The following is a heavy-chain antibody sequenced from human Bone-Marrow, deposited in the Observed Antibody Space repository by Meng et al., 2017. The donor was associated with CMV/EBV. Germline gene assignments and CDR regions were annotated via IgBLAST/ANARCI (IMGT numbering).Heavy chain of an antibody. J-gene: IGHJ6*02. CDR1: GFTFSSYW. Sequence: GGSLRLSCAASGFTFSSYWMSWVRQAPGKGLEWVSAIRGNGDITHYADSVRGRFTISRDNSKNTLYLQMHSLRAEDTAVYYCAKDQLGGIRYYYYYGMDVWGQGTTVTVSS. D-gene: IGHD3-16*01. V-gene: IGHV3-23*01. CDR2: IRGNGDIT. CDR3: AKDQLGGIRYYYYYGMDV.